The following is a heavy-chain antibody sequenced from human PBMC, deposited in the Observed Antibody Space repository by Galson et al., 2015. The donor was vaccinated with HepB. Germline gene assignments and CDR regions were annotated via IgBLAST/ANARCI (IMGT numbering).Heavy chain of an antibody. CDR3: ATDRRGGTAGRTYYYYGMDV. J-gene: IGHJ6*02. V-gene: IGHV1-24*01. Sequence: SVKVSCKVSGYTLTELSMHWVRQAPGKGLEWMGGFDPEDGETIYAQKFQGRVTMTEDTSTDTAYMELSSLRSEDTAVYYCATDRRGGTAGRTYYYYGMDVWGQGTTVTVSS. CDR1: GYTLTELS. D-gene: IGHD1-26*01. CDR2: FDPEDGET.